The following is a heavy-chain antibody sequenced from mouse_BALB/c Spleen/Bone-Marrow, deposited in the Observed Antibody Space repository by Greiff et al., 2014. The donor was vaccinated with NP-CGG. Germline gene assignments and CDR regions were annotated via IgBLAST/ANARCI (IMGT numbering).Heavy chain of an antibody. D-gene: IGHD1-1*01. CDR1: GCTFTNYW. CDR3: ARGRTTVVSDY. V-gene: IGHV1-69*02. Sequence: VQLQESGAEVVKPGASVKVSCKASGCTFTNYWMQWVKQRPGQGLEWIGEIEPSDSYTNYNQDLKGKATLTVDKSSSTAYMQLSSLTSEDSAVYYCARGRTTVVSDYWGQGTSLTVSS. CDR2: IEPSDSYT. J-gene: IGHJ2*02.